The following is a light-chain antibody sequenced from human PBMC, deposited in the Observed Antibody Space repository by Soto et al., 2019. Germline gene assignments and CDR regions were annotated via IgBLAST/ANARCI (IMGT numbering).Light chain of an antibody. CDR3: QHYKSYSYS. CDR2: KAS. CDR1: QTISSW. V-gene: IGKV1-5*03. J-gene: IGKJ1*01. Sequence: DIQMTQSPSTLSGSVGDRVTITCRASQTISSWLAWYQQKPGKAPKLLIYKASTLKSGVPSRFSGSGSGTEFTLTISSLQPDDFATYYCQHYKSYSYSFGQGTKV.